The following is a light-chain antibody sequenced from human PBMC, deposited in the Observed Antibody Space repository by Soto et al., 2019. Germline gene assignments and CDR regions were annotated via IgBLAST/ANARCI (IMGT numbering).Light chain of an antibody. V-gene: IGLV2-14*01. Sequence: QSALTQPASVSGSPGQSITISCTGTGSDVGSYNYFPWYQQHPGKAPKRMIYDVSNRPSGVSNRFSGSKSGNTASLTISGLQAEDEADYYCSSYTSSSLVFGTGTKITVL. CDR3: SSYTSSSLV. CDR2: DVS. CDR1: GSDVGSYNY. J-gene: IGLJ1*01.